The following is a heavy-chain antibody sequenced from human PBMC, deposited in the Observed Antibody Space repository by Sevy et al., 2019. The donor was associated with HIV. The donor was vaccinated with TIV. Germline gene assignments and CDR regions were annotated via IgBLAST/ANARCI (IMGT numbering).Heavy chain of an antibody. D-gene: IGHD6-6*01. CDR3: ARVDIAARPTIDY. CDR2: INPYNGNT. J-gene: IGHJ4*02. CDR1: GYTFTSYG. Sequence: ASVKVSCKASGYTFTSYGFSWVQQAPGQGLEWMGWINPYNGNTNYVQKLQARVTMTADTSTSTAYMELRSLRSDDTAVYYCARVDIAARPTIDYWGQGTLVTVSS. V-gene: IGHV1-18*04.